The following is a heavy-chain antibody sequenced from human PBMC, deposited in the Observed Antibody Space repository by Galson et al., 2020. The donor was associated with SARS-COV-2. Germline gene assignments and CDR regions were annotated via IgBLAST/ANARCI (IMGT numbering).Heavy chain of an antibody. Sequence: GGSLRLSCAASGFTFSSYAMHWVRQAPGKGLEWVAVISYDGSNKYYADSVKGRFTISRDNSKNTLYLQMNSLRAEDTAVYYCAGTLQIVGATPGYYYYGMEVWGQGTTVTVSS. J-gene: IGHJ6*02. D-gene: IGHD1-26*01. CDR1: GFTFSSYA. CDR3: AGTLQIVGATPGYYYYGMEV. CDR2: ISYDGSNK. V-gene: IGHV3-30-3*01.